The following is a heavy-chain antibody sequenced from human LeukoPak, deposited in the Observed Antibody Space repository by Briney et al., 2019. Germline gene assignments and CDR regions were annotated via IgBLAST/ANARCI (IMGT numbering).Heavy chain of an antibody. J-gene: IGHJ4*02. CDR1: GFTFTSYS. CDR2: ISGGGGST. D-gene: IGHD1-26*01. Sequence: GGSLRLSCAASGFTFTSYSMNWVRQAPGKGLEWVSTISGGGGSTYYADSVKGRFTISRDNSKNTLYLQVNSLRAEDTAVYYCAKGGKWDVTPFDFWGQGTLVTVSS. CDR3: AKGGKWDVTPFDF. V-gene: IGHV3-23*01.